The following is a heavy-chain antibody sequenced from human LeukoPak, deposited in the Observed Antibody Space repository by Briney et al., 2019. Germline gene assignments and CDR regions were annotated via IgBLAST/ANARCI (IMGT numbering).Heavy chain of an antibody. V-gene: IGHV1-69*04. Sequence: GASVKVSCKASGGTFSSYAISWVRQAPGQGLEWMGRIIPILGIANYAQKFQGRVTITADKSTSTAYMELSSLRSEDTAVYYCAVGITMVRGVIIYYFDYWGQGTLVSVCS. CDR3: AVGITMVRGVIIYYFDY. D-gene: IGHD3-10*01. J-gene: IGHJ4*02. CDR1: GGTFSSYA. CDR2: IIPILGIA.